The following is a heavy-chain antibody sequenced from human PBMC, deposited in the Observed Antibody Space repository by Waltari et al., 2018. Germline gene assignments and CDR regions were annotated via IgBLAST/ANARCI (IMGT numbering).Heavy chain of an antibody. D-gene: IGHD6-13*01. V-gene: IGHV3-30*02. CDR2: IRYEGSNK. CDR1: GFTFSSYG. J-gene: IGHJ5*02. Sequence: QVQLVESGGGVVQPGGSLRLSCAASGFTFSSYGMHWVRQAPGKGLEWVAFIRYEGSNKYYADSVKGRFTISRDNSKNTLYLQMNSLRAEDTAVYYCAKESAAAAGTRWFDPWGQGTLVTVSS. CDR3: AKESAAAAGTRWFDP.